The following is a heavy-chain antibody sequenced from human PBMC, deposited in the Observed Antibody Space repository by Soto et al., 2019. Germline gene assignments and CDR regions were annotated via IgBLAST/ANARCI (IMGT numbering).Heavy chain of an antibody. D-gene: IGHD3-10*01. CDR2: INSDGSST. Sequence: EVQLVESGGGLVQPGGSLRLSCAASGFTFSSYWMHWVRQAPGKGLVWVSRINSDGSSTSYADSVKGRFTISRDNAKNTLYQQMNSLRAEDTAVYYGARGNYGSGGYWGWEYYYMDVWGKGTTVTVSS. CDR3: ARGNYGSGGYWGWEYYYMDV. V-gene: IGHV3-74*01. J-gene: IGHJ6*03. CDR1: GFTFSSYW.